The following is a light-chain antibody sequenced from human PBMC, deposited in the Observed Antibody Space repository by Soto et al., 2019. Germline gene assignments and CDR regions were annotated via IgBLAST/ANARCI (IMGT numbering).Light chain of an antibody. Sequence: EIVMTQSPATLSVSPGERATLSCRASQSVSSNLAWYQQKPGLAPRLLIYGASTRASGIPARFSGSGSETECTLTIRRLPSEDFAVYYCQQYHNWPLLSFGERTGLRIK. J-gene: IGKJ5*01. CDR3: QQYHNWPLLS. CDR2: GAS. V-gene: IGKV3-15*01. CDR1: QSVSSN.